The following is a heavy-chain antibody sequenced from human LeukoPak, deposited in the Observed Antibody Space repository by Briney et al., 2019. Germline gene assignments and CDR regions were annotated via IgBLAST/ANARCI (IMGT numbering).Heavy chain of an antibody. CDR2: IKQDGSEK. V-gene: IGHV3-7*01. Sequence: GGSLRLSCAASGFTFSSYWMSWVRQAPGKGLEWVANIKQDGSEKYYVDSVKGRLTISRDNSKNTLYLQMNSLRTEDTAIYYCAKGYYYDVLTGYRREAFDIWGQGTMVTVSS. CDR1: GFTFSSYW. D-gene: IGHD3-9*01. J-gene: IGHJ3*02. CDR3: AKGYYYDVLTGYRREAFDI.